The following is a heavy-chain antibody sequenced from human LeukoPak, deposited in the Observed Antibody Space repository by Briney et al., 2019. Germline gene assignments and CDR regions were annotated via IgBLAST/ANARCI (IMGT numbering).Heavy chain of an antibody. CDR3: AKGEHIVVVTATFDY. D-gene: IGHD2-21*02. V-gene: IGHV3-23*01. CDR1: GFTFSSYA. Sequence: PGASLRLSCAASGFTFSSYARSWVRQAPGKGLEWVSAISGSGGSTYYADSVKGRFTISRDNSKNTLYLQMNSLRAEDTAVYYCAKGEHIVVVTATFDYWGQGTLVTVSS. J-gene: IGHJ4*02. CDR2: ISGSGGST.